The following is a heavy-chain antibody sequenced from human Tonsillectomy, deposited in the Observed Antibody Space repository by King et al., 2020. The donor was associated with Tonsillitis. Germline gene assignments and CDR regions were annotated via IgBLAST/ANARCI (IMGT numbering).Heavy chain of an antibody. CDR2: IKSKTEGGTT. V-gene: IGHV3-15*01. Sequence: EVQLVESGGGLVKPGGSLRLSCAASGFTFSNAWMSWVRQAPGKGLEWVGRIKSKTEGGTTDYAAPVKGRFTISRDDSKNTLYLQMNSLKTEDTAVYYCTTGDYNSDWGQGTLVTVSS. CDR1: GFTFSNAW. D-gene: IGHD4-11*01. J-gene: IGHJ4*02. CDR3: TTGDYNSD.